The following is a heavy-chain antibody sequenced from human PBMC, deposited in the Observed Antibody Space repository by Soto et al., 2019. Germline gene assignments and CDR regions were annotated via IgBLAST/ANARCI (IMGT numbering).Heavy chain of an antibody. V-gene: IGHV4-39*01. Sequence: PSETLSLTCTVSGGSISSSSYYWGWIRQPPGKGLEWIGSIYYSGSTYYNPSLKSRVTISVDTSKNQFSLKLSSVTAADTAVYYCARTNLMVRGVHNWFDPWGQGTLVTVSS. CDR2: IYYSGST. J-gene: IGHJ5*02. CDR3: ARTNLMVRGVHNWFDP. CDR1: GGSISSSSYY. D-gene: IGHD3-10*01.